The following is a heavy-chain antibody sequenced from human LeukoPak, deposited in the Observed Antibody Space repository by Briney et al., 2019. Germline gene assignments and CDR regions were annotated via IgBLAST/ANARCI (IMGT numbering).Heavy chain of an antibody. Sequence: HPGGSLRLSCAASGFTFSTYGMHWVRQAPGKGLEWVAFIRYDGSKKYYADSVKGRFTIPRHNSKNTPYVQMDSLRPEDAAINYSAKDRSYSGSYESGFDYWGQGSLVTVPS. CDR1: GFTFSTYG. D-gene: IGHD1-26*01. CDR2: IRYDGSKK. V-gene: IGHV3-30*02. CDR3: AKDRSYSGSYESGFDY. J-gene: IGHJ4*02.